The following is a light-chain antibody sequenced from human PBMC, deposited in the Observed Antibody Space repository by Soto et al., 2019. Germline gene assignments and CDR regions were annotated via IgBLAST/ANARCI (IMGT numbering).Light chain of an antibody. Sequence: QAVVTQPPSVSAAPGQKVTIFCSGSSSNIGNNFVSWYQHLPGTAPKLLIYDNNKRPSGIPDRFSGTKSGTSATLGITGLQTGDEAHYYCATWDSSLIAGVFGGGTKVTVL. CDR2: DNN. J-gene: IGLJ2*01. V-gene: IGLV1-51*01. CDR3: ATWDSSLIAGV. CDR1: SSNIGNNF.